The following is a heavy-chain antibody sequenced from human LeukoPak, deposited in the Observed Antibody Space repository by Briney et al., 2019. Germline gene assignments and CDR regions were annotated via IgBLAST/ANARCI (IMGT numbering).Heavy chain of an antibody. V-gene: IGHV4-34*01. D-gene: IGHD4-17*01. CDR1: GVSFNDYY. CDR2: INHSGYT. CDR3: TRMTTGHDY. J-gene: IGHJ4*02. Sequence: SETLSLTCAVSGVSFNDYYWSWVRQPPGKGLEWIGEINHSGYTNDSPSLKSRVTMSIDTSRKQFSLNLRSVTVADTAVYYCTRMTTGHDYWGQGELVTVSS.